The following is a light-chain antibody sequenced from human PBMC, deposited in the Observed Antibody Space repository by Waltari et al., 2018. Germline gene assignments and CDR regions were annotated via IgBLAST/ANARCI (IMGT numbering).Light chain of an antibody. V-gene: IGLV2-14*01. J-gene: IGLJ2*01. CDR3: SSYTSSSTLEGVV. Sequence: QSALTQPASVSGSPGQSITISCPGTRSYVGGYHYVSCYQQHPGKAPKPMIYEVSNRPSGVSNRFSGSKSGNTASLTISGLQAEDEADYYCSSYTSSSTLEGVVFGGGTKLTVL. CDR2: EVS. CDR1: RSYVGGYHY.